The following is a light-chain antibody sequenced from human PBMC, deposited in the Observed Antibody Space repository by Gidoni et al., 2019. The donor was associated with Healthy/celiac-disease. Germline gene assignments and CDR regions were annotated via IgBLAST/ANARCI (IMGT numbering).Light chain of an antibody. V-gene: IGLV3-1*01. CDR3: QAWDSSTPYV. Sequence: SYELTQPPSVSVFPGQTASITCSGDKLGDKYACWYQQKPGKSPVLVIYQDSKRPSGIPERFSGSNSGNTATLTISGTQAMDEADYYCQAWDSSTPYVFGTGTKVTVL. CDR2: QDS. CDR1: KLGDKY. J-gene: IGLJ1*01.